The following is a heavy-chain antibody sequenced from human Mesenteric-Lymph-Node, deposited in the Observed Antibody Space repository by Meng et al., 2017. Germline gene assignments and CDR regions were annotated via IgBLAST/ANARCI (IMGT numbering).Heavy chain of an antibody. CDR2: IDPNNGDR. Sequence: ASVKVSCKASGYTFTGHYIHWVRQAPGQGLEWMGWIDPNNGDRDSAQKFQGRVTMTRDTSINTAYMELRRLTSDDTAVYYCARGTGTKNPYNYYYALDVWGQGTTVTVSS. J-gene: IGHJ6*02. D-gene: IGHD1-1*01. CDR3: ARGTGTKNPYNYYYALDV. CDR1: GYTFTGHY. V-gene: IGHV1-2*02.